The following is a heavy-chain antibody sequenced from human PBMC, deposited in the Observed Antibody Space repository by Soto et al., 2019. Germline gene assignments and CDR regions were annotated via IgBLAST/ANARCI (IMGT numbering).Heavy chain of an antibody. V-gene: IGHV4-31*03. Sequence: SETLSLTCTVSGGSISSGGYYWSWIRQHPGKGLEWIGYIYYSGSTYYNPSLKSRVTISVDTSKNQFSLKLSSVTAADTAVYYCAREPAYGSGSWGPYYFDYWGQGTLVTVSS. CDR2: IYYSGST. D-gene: IGHD3-10*01. CDR1: GGSISSGGYY. CDR3: AREPAYGSGSWGPYYFDY. J-gene: IGHJ4*02.